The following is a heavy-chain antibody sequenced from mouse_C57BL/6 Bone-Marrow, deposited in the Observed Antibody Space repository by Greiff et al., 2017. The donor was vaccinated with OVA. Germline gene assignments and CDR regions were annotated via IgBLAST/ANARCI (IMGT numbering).Heavy chain of an antibody. Sequence: QVQLQQPGAELVKPGASVKLSCKASGYTFTSYWMHWVKQRPGQGLEWIGMIHPNSGSTNYNEKFKSKATLTVDKSSSTAYMQLSSLTSEDSAVYYCARSDYGSSHWYFDVWGTGTTVTVSS. V-gene: IGHV1-64*01. D-gene: IGHD1-1*01. CDR1: GYTFTSYW. CDR3: ARSDYGSSHWYFDV. CDR2: IHPNSGST. J-gene: IGHJ1*03.